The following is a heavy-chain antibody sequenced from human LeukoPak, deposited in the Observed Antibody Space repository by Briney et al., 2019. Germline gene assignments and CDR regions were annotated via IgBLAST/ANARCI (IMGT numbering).Heavy chain of an antibody. CDR3: ARHGYYGDYADY. D-gene: IGHD4-17*01. J-gene: IGHJ4*02. Sequence: ASVKVSYKASGYTFTSYGISWVRQAPGQGLEWMGWISAYNGNTNYAQKLRGRVTMTTDTSTSTAYMELRSLRSDDTAVYYCARHGYYGDYADYWGQGTLVTVSS. CDR1: GYTFTSYG. CDR2: ISAYNGNT. V-gene: IGHV1-18*01.